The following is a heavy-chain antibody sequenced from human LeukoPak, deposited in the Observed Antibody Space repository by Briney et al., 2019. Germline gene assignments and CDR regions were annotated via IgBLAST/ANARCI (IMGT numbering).Heavy chain of an antibody. Sequence: GGSLRLSCAASGFTFSSYAMSWVRQAPGKGLEWVSAISGSGGSTYYADSVKGRFTISRDNSKNTLYLQMNSLRAEDTAVYYCAKDPYDPYSGSYYQDYWGQGTLVTVSS. V-gene: IGHV3-23*01. J-gene: IGHJ4*02. CDR1: GFTFSSYA. CDR2: ISGSGGST. CDR3: AKDPYDPYSGSYYQDY. D-gene: IGHD1-26*01.